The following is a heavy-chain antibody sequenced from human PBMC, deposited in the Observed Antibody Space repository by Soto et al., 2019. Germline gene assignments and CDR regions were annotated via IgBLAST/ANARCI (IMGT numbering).Heavy chain of an antibody. D-gene: IGHD3-16*01. Sequence: EVQLGESGGGLVQPGGSLRLSCAVSGFTFRSSPMSWVRRAPGKGLEWVSGIKGGDDSEHYVDPVRGRFTIIRDNSKNLLLLQMTSLRVEDTAMYYCTKDAHWGIIWATNDHWGQGTQVTVSS. CDR2: IKGGDDSE. V-gene: IGHV3-23*04. J-gene: IGHJ4*02. CDR3: TKDAHWGIIWATNDH. CDR1: GFTFRSSP.